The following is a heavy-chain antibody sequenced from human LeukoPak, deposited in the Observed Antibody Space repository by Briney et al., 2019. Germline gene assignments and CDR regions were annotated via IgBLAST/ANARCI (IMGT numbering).Heavy chain of an antibody. CDR2: ISSNGGST. CDR1: GFTFSDFA. CDR3: AKVAHSGSYGLFDS. D-gene: IGHD1-26*01. Sequence: PGGSLRLSCAASGFTFSDFAMSWVRQTPGKGLQWVSAISSNGGSTYYADSVKGRFTVSRGMSTNTLYLQMNSLRAGDTAVYYCAKVAHSGSYGLFDSWGQGALVTVSS. V-gene: IGHV3-23*01. J-gene: IGHJ4*01.